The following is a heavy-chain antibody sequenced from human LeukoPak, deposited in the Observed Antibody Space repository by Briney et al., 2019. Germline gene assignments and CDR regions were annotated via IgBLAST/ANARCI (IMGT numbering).Heavy chain of an antibody. V-gene: IGHV4-34*01. Sequence: SETLSLTCAVYGGSFSGYYWSWLRQPPGKGLEWVGEINHSGSTNYNPSLKSRVTISVDTSKNQFSQKLSSVTAADTAVYYCARERTMVRGMSWFDPWGQGTLVTVSS. D-gene: IGHD3-10*01. J-gene: IGHJ5*02. CDR2: INHSGST. CDR1: GGSFSGYY. CDR3: ARERTMVRGMSWFDP.